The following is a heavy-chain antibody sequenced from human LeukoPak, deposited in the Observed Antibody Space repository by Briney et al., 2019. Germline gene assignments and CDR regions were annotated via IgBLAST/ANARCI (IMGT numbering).Heavy chain of an antibody. J-gene: IGHJ5*02. Sequence: ASVKVSCKASGYTFTSYGISWVRQAPGQGLEWMGWISAYNGNTNYAQKLQGRVTMTTDTSTSTAYMELRSLRSDDTAVYYCARDLRPAASTNWFDPWGQGTLDTVSS. D-gene: IGHD2-2*01. V-gene: IGHV1-18*01. CDR3: ARDLRPAASTNWFDP. CDR2: ISAYNGNT. CDR1: GYTFTSYG.